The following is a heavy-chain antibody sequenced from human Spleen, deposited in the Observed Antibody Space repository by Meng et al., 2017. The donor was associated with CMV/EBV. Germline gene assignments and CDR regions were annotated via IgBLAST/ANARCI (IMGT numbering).Heavy chain of an antibody. D-gene: IGHD6-19*01. CDR1: GFIVSSND. V-gene: IGHV3-53*01. CDR3: AGFSEWLGSYYYYGMDV. Sequence: GESLKISCAASGFIVSSNDMIWVRQAPGKGLEWVSIIYNGGSSYYADYVKGRFTISRDNPKNSLYLQMNSLRAEDTAVYYCAGFSEWLGSYYYYGMDVWGQGTTVTVSS. CDR2: IYNGGSS. J-gene: IGHJ6*02.